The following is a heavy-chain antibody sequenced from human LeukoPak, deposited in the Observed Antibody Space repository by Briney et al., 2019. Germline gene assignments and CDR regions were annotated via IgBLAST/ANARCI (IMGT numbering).Heavy chain of an antibody. J-gene: IGHJ4*02. D-gene: IGHD1-26*01. Sequence: SETLFLTCTVSGDSISSSRFYWAWIRQPPGKGLEWIGSILYTGRTFYNPSLKSRVTISVDTSKNQFSLRLGSVTASDTAVYYCARRDVGATIDYWGQGTLVTVSS. V-gene: IGHV4-39*01. CDR3: ARRDVGATIDY. CDR1: GDSISSSRFY. CDR2: ILYTGRT.